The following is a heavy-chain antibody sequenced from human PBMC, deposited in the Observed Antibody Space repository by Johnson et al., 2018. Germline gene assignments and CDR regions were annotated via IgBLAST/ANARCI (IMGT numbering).Heavy chain of an antibody. CDR3: ARPLALAARLSGYYYGMDV. D-gene: IGHD6-6*01. Sequence: QVQLQQWGAGLLKPSETLSLTCAVYGGSFSGYYWSWIRQPPGKGLEWIGEINHSGSTNYNPSLKSRVTISVDTSKNQFSLKLSSVTAADTAVYYWARPLALAARLSGYYYGMDVWGQGPRSPSP. V-gene: IGHV4-34*01. J-gene: IGHJ6*02. CDR2: INHSGST. CDR1: GGSFSGYY.